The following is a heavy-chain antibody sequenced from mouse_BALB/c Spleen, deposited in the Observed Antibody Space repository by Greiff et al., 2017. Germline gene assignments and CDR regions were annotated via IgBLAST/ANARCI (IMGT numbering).Heavy chain of an antibody. D-gene: IGHD1-1*01. CDR2: IDPETGGT. Sequence: VQLQQSGAELVRPGASVTLSCKASGYTFTDYEMHWVKQTPVHGLEWIGAIDPETGGTAYNQKFKSKATLTVDKSSSTAYMQLSSLTSEDSAVYYCTRSHYGSSPFAYWGQGTLVTVSA. CDR1: GYTFTDYE. J-gene: IGHJ3*01. V-gene: IGHV1-15*01. CDR3: TRSHYGSSPFAY.